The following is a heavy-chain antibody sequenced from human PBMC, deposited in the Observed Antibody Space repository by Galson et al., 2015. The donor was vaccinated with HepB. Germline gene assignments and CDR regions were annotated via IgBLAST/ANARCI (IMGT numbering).Heavy chain of an antibody. J-gene: IGHJ4*02. Sequence: SVKVSCKASGGTFSSYIITWVRQAPGQGLEWMGGIIPKFGRANYSQKFRGRVTITADESTSTAYMELSNLRSEDTAVFYCARGAVEMPTTRETKFDYWGQGTLVTVSS. CDR1: GGTFSSYI. CDR3: ARGAVEMPTTRETKFDY. CDR2: IIPKFGRA. D-gene: IGHD5-24*01. V-gene: IGHV1-69*13.